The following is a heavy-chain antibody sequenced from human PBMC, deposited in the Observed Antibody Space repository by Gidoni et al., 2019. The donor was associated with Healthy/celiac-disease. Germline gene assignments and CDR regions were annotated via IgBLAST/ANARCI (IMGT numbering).Heavy chain of an antibody. J-gene: IGHJ4*02. CDR2: MNPNSGNT. CDR3: ARGRRGYVWGSYRSRYYFDY. Sequence: ATGQGLEWMGWMNPNSGNTGYAQKFQCRVTMTRNTSISTAYMELSSLRSEDTAVYYCARGRRGYVWGSYRSRYYFDYWGQGTLVTVSS. D-gene: IGHD3-16*02. V-gene: IGHV1-8*01.